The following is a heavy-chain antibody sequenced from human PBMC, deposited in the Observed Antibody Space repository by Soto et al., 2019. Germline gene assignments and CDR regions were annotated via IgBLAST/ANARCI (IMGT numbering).Heavy chain of an antibody. Sequence: SETLSLTCVVSNFSISSAYYWGWIRQSPGNGLEWIESIYRSGTTSYNPSLKSRVTISVDPSKNQFSLMLTAVTAADTAVYYCARTPSGSYYAVFNXWGRGSQVTVSX. CDR3: ARTPSGSYYAVFNX. CDR1: NFSISSAYY. D-gene: IGHD1-26*01. CDR2: IYRSGTT. J-gene: IGHJ4*02. V-gene: IGHV4-38-2*01.